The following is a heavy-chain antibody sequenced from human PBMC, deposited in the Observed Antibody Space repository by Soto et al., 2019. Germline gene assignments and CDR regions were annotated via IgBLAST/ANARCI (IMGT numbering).Heavy chain of an antibody. CDR1: GFTFSNYG. Sequence: GGSLRLSCAASGFTFSNYGMHWVRQTPGKVLEWVAVISYDGSHEFYTDSVKGRFTISRDNSKNTLYLQMNSLKTEDTAMYYCAKDPKCCTIGSHFLDNWFDPWGQGTLVNVSS. V-gene: IGHV3-30*18. CDR3: AKDPKCCTIGSHFLDNWFDP. CDR2: ISYDGSHE. D-gene: IGHD2-8*01. J-gene: IGHJ5*02.